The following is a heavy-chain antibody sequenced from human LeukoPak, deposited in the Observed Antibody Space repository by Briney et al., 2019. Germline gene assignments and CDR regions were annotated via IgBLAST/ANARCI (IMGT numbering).Heavy chain of an antibody. D-gene: IGHD1-1*01. CDR1: GGSISSGGYY. J-gene: IGHJ1*01. V-gene: IGHV4-31*03. CDR2: IYYSGST. CDR3: ASEGSGTGAEYFQH. Sequence: SETLSLTCTVSGGSISSGGYYWSWIRQHPGKGLEWIGYIYYSGSTYYNPSLKSRVTISVDTSKNQFSLKLSSVTAADTAVYYCASEGSGTGAEYFQHWGQGTLVTVSS.